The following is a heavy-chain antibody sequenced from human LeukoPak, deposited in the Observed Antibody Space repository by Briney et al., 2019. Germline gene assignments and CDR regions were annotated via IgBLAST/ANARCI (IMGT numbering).Heavy chain of an antibody. CDR3: AKAAGYCSSTSCYYYYGMDV. J-gene: IGHJ6*02. CDR1: GFTVSSNY. V-gene: IGHV3-66*01. Sequence: GGSLRLSCAASGFTVSSNYMSWVRQAPGKGLEWVSVIYSGGSTYHADSVKGRFTISRDNSKNTLYLQMNSLRAEDTAVYYCAKAAGYCSSTSCYYYYGMDVWGQGTTVTVSS. CDR2: IYSGGST. D-gene: IGHD2-2*01.